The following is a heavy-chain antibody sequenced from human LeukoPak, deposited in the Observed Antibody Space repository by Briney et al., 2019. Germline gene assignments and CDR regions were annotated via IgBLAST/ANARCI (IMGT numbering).Heavy chain of an antibody. CDR1: GGSISTNTW. J-gene: IGHJ4*02. CDR3: AKHGGRYFDS. CDR2: TSHDGNA. Sequence: PSETLSLTCAVSGGSISTNTWWSWVRHPPGKGLEWFGQTSHDGNADYTPSLKSRVTISVDKSKNQLSLKLNSVTAADSAVYYCAKHGGRYFDSWGQGTLVTVSS. D-gene: IGHD4-23*01. V-gene: IGHV4-4*02.